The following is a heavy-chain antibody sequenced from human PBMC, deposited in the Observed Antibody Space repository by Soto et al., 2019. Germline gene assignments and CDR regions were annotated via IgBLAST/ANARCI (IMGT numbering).Heavy chain of an antibody. V-gene: IGHV3-33*03. CDR2: IWYDGTTT. CDR1: GFTLSNYG. Sequence: QVQLVESGGGVVQPGRSLTLSCVASGFTLSNYGMHWVRQAPGKGLEWVAVIWYDGTTTYSADSVKGRFSISRDNSKNALFVQLSRLRAEDTAVSYCASSVGSSGSSRGFDTWGPGTLVTVSS. CDR3: ASSVGSSGSSRGFDT. D-gene: IGHD6-19*01. J-gene: IGHJ5*02.